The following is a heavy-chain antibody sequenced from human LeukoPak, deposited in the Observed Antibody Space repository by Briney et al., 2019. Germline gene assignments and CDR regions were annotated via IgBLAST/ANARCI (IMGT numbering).Heavy chain of an antibody. CDR3: AKDPSNVIHYGLPDY. J-gene: IGHJ4*02. V-gene: IGHV3-9*01. CDR1: GFTFDDYA. Sequence: PGGSLRLSCAASGFTFDDYAMHWVRQAPGKGLEWVSGISWNSGSIGYADSVKGRFTISRDNAKNSLYLQMNSLRAEDTALYYCAKDPSNVIHYGLPDYWGQGTLVTVSS. D-gene: IGHD4-17*01. CDR2: ISWNSGSI.